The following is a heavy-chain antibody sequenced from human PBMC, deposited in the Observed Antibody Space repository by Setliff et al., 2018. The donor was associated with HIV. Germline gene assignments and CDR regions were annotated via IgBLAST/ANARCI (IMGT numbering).Heavy chain of an antibody. CDR2: VYYSGGT. CDR3: ARLGDSGYDFRGYFDY. J-gene: IGHJ4*02. CDR1: GGSVSDTSYY. D-gene: IGHD5-12*01. Sequence: TLSLTCTVSGGSVSDTSYYWGWIRQPPGKGLEWLANVYYSGGTYYNPSLNSRVTISVDTSRNQFSPKLTSVTAADTALYFCARLGDSGYDFRGYFDYWGQGKLVTVSS. V-gene: IGHV4-39*01.